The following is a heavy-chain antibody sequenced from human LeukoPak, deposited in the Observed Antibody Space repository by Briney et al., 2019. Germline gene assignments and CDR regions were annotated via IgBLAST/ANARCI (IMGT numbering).Heavy chain of an antibody. CDR2: LIPNFGTA. CDR1: GGAFSTYA. D-gene: IGHD4-17*01. J-gene: IGHJ4*02. Sequence: SVKVSCKASGGAFSTYAITWVRQAPGQGLEWMGGLIPNFGTARGAQKFQGRVTITADESTSTAYMELSSLRSEDTAVYYCARVRVSGVDFGDYDEVFWGQGTLVTVSS. V-gene: IGHV1-69*13. CDR3: ARVRVSGVDFGDYDEVF.